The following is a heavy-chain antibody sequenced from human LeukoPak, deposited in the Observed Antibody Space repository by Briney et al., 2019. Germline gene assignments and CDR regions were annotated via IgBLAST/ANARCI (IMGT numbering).Heavy chain of an antibody. J-gene: IGHJ4*02. V-gene: IGHV4-39*07. D-gene: IGHD6-6*01. CDR1: GGSISSSSYY. CDR2: IYYSGTT. CDR3: ARDGRGSRSSTTFDT. Sequence: PSETLSLTCTVSGGSISSSSYYWGWIRQPPGKGLEWIGSIYYSGTTNYNPSLSGRVTISLDTSKNQFSLTLSSVTAADTAVYYCARDGRGSRSSTTFDTWGQGTLVTVSS.